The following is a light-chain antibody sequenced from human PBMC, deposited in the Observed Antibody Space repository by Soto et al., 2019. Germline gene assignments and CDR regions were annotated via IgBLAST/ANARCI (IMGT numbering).Light chain of an antibody. V-gene: IGKV1-5*03. J-gene: IGKJ1*01. CDR3: QQYNSYSGT. CDR2: KAS. Sequence: DIQMTQSPSTLSASAGDRVTITCRASQSISSWLAWYQQKPGKAPKLLIYKASSLESGVPSRFSGSGSGTEFTLTISSLQPDDFATYYCQQYNSYSGTFGQGTKVHIK. CDR1: QSISSW.